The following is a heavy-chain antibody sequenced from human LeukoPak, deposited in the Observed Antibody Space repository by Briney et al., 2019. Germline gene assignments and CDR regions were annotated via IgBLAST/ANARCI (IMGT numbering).Heavy chain of an antibody. V-gene: IGHV4-39*01. CDR3: ATAVGYDFWSGYYPYPFDY. CDR1: GGSISSSSYY. D-gene: IGHD3-3*01. J-gene: IGHJ4*02. CDR2: IYYSGST. Sequence: SETLSLTCTVSGGSISSSSYYWDWIRQPPGKGLEWIGSIYYSGSTYYNPSLKSRVTISVDTSKNQFSLKLSSVTAADTAVYYCATAVGYDFWSGYYPYPFDYWGQGTLVTVSS.